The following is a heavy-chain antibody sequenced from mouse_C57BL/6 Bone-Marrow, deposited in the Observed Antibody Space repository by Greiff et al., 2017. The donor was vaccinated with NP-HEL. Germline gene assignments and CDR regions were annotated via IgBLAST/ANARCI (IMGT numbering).Heavy chain of an antibody. CDR1: GYTFTGYW. CDR2: ILPGSGST. J-gene: IGHJ3*01. D-gene: IGHD1-1*01. Sequence: VQLQESGAELMKPGASVKLSCKASGYTFTGYWIEWVKQRPGHGLEWIGEILPGSGSTNYNEKFKGKATFTADTSSNTAYIQLNSLTTEDSAIYYYSWATVVARAAYWGQGTRVTVSA. V-gene: IGHV1-9*01. CDR3: SWATVVARAAY.